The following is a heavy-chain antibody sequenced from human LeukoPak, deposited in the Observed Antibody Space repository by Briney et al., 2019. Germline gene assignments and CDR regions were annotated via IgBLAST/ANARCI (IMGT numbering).Heavy chain of an antibody. D-gene: IGHD2-15*01. V-gene: IGHV1-18*01. J-gene: IGHJ5*02. CDR3: ARCSGGSCYPNRLDP. CDR2: ISVYNGNT. CDR1: VSSMITYG. Sequence: ASVKVSCKASVSSMITYGILWVRQAPAQGLEWMGWISVYNGNTTNPQKPQGRVTMTTYTSTSTTYMELRSLRPDDTAVYFCARCSGGSCYPNRLDPWGQGTLVTVSS.